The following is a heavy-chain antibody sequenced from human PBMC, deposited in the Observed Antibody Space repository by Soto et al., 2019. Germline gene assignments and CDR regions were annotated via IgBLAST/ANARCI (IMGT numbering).Heavy chain of an antibody. CDR1: GYTFTSYG. CDR2: ISAYNGNT. V-gene: IGHV1-18*01. J-gene: IGHJ6*02. D-gene: IGHD6-19*01. CDR3: ARAGYSSGWYVEYYYYGMDV. Sequence: ASVKVSCKASGYTFTSYGISWVRQAPGQGLEWMGWISAYNGNTNYAQKLQGRVTMTTDTSTGTAYMELRSLRSDDTAVYYCARAGYSSGWYVEYYYYGMDVWGQGTTVTVSS.